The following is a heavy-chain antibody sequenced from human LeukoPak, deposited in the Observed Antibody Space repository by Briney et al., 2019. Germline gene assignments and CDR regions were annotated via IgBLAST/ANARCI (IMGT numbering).Heavy chain of an antibody. J-gene: IGHJ6*02. D-gene: IGHD1-26*01. CDR3: ARDRGATDYYYYYGMDV. CDR2: TYYRSKWYN. CDR1: GDSVSSNSAA. V-gene: IGHV6-1*01. Sequence: SQTLSLTCAISGDSVSSNSAAWNWIRQSPSRGLEWLGRTYYRSKWYNDYAVSVKSRITINPDTSKNQFSLQLNSVTPEDTAVYYCARDRGATDYYYYYGMDVGGQGTTVTVSS.